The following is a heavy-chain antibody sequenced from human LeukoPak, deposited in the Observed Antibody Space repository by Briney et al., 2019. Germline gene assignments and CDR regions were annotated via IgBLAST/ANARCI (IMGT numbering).Heavy chain of an antibody. CDR2: IKQDGSEK. CDR1: GFTFSNYW. J-gene: IGHJ4*02. Sequence: GGSLRLSCVGSGFTFSNYWMSWVRQAPGKGLEWVANIKQDGSEKYYVGSLKGRFTISRDNAKNSLYLQMNSLRAEDTAVYYCARPDSWSGYGEESDYWGQGTLVTVSS. V-gene: IGHV3-7*01. D-gene: IGHD4-17*01. CDR3: ARPDSWSGYGEESDY.